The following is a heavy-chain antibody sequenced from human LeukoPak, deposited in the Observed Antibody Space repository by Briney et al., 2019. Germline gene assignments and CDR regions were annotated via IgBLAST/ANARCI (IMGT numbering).Heavy chain of an antibody. CDR2: IYYSGST. CDR3: ARSRSGYSYEHGAFEI. Sequence: PSETLSLTCTVSGGSISSGDYYWSWIRQPPGKGLEWIGYIYYSGSTYYNPSLKSRVTISVDTSGNQFSLKLSSVTAADTAVYYCARSRSGYSYEHGAFEIWGQGTMVTVSS. J-gene: IGHJ3*02. V-gene: IGHV4-30-4*02. D-gene: IGHD5-12*01. CDR1: GGSISSGDYY.